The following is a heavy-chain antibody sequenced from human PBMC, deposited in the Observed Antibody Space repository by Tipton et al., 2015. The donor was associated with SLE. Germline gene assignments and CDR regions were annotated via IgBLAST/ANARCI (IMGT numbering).Heavy chain of an antibody. CDR3: ARDSNWVDY. Sequence: TLSLTCAVYGGSFSGYYWSWIRQPPVKGLEWIGSIYYSGSTYYNPSLKSRVTISVDTSKNQFSLKLSSVTAADTAVYYCARDSNWVDYWGQGTLVTVSS. V-gene: IGHV4-34*01. J-gene: IGHJ4*02. CDR1: GGSFSGYY. CDR2: IYYSGST. D-gene: IGHD7-27*01.